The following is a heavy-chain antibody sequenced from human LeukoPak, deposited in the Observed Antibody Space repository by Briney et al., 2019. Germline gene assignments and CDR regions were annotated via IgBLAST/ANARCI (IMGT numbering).Heavy chain of an antibody. CDR2: IIPIFGTA. V-gene: IGHV1-69*13. CDR3: ARDSGPTFEGYYGMDV. CDR1: GGTFISYA. Sequence: SVKVSCKASGGTFISYAISWVRQAPGQGLEWMGGIIPIFGTANYAQKFQGRVTITADESTSTAYMELSSLRSEDTAVYYCARDSGPTFEGYYGMDVWGQGTTVTVSS. J-gene: IGHJ6*02. D-gene: IGHD2/OR15-2a*01.